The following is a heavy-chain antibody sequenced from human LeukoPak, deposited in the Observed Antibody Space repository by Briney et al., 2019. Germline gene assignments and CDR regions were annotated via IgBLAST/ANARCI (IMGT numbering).Heavy chain of an antibody. CDR1: GGSFSTYY. V-gene: IGHV4-4*07. Sequence: PSETLSLTCTVSGGSFSTYYWSWIRQPAGKGLEWIGHIYTSGTTNYNPSLKSRVTMSIDTSKNQFSLKLSSITAADTAVYYCARDAKYYYGSRTYFFFEYWGQGTPLTVSS. D-gene: IGHD3-10*01. CDR2: IYTSGTT. J-gene: IGHJ4*02. CDR3: ARDAKYYYGSRTYFFFEY.